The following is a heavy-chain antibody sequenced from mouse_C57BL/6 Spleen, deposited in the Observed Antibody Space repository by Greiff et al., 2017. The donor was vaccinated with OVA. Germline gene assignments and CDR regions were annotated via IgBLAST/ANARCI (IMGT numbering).Heavy chain of an antibody. Sequence: VQLQQSGAELVRPGTSVKMSCKASGYTFTNYWIGWAKQRPGHGLEWIGDIYPGGGYTNYTEKFKGKATLTADKTSSTAYMQFSSLTSEDSAIYYCAREDPTEYFDVWGTGTTVTVSS. V-gene: IGHV1-63*01. CDR1: GYTFTNYW. CDR3: AREDPTEYFDV. J-gene: IGHJ1*03. CDR2: IYPGGGYT.